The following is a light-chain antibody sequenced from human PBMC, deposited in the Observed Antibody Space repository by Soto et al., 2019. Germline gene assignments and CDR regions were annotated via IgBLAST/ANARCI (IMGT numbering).Light chain of an antibody. Sequence: EIVLTQSPATLSLSPGERATLSCRASQSVSRYLAWYQQKPGQAPRLLIYDASNRATGIPARFSGSGSGTAFTLTISSLEPEDFAVYYCQQRSNWPPRITFGQGTRLEIK. CDR2: DAS. V-gene: IGKV3-11*01. CDR1: QSVSRY. CDR3: QQRSNWPPRIT. J-gene: IGKJ5*01.